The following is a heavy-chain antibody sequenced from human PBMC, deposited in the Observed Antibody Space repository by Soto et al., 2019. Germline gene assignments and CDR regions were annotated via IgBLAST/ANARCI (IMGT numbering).Heavy chain of an antibody. CDR2: INHSGST. CDR1: GGSFSGYY. CDR3: ARTPHIVVVVAARLYNWFDP. V-gene: IGHV4-34*01. Sequence: SETLSLTCAVYGGSFSGYYWSWIRQPPGKGLEWIGEINHSGSTNYNPSLKSRVTISVDTSKNQFSLKLSSVTAADTAVYYCARTPHIVVVVAARLYNWFDPWGQGTLVTVSS. D-gene: IGHD2-15*01. J-gene: IGHJ5*02.